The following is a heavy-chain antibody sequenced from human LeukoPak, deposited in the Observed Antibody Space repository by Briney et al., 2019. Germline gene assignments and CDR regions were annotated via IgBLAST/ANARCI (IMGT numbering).Heavy chain of an antibody. Sequence: GGSLRLSCAASGFTFSSYGMHWGRQAPGKGLEWVAFIRYEGSNKYYADSVKGRFTISRDSSKNTLYLQMNSLRAEDTAVYYCAKEQGIAVAGPKGYFQHWGQGTLVTVSS. CDR2: IRYEGSNK. J-gene: IGHJ1*01. D-gene: IGHD6-19*01. CDR3: AKEQGIAVAGPKGYFQH. V-gene: IGHV3-30*02. CDR1: GFTFSSYG.